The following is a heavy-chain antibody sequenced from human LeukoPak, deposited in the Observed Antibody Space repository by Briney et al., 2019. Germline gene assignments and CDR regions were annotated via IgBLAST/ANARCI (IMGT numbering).Heavy chain of an antibody. CDR2: ISWNSGSI. J-gene: IGHJ4*02. CDR1: GFTFDDYA. Sequence: GGSLRLSCAASGFTFDDYAMHWVRQAPGKGLEWVSGISWNSGSIGYADAVKGRFTISRDNAKNSLYLRMNSARAEDTALYYCAKDNLSFGSGNFDYWGQGTLVTVSS. CDR3: AKDNLSFGSGNFDY. D-gene: IGHD3-10*01. V-gene: IGHV3-9*01.